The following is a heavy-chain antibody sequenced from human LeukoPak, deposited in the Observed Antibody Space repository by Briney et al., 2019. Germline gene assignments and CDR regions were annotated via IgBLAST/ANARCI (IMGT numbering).Heavy chain of an antibody. J-gene: IGHJ4*02. Sequence: GGSLRLSCAASGFTVSSNYMSWVRQAPGKGLEWVSVIYSGGSTYYADSVKGRFTISRDNSKNTLYLQMNSLRAEDTAVYYCAKEEYSGYHSRCYDYWGQGTLVTVSS. CDR2: IYSGGST. V-gene: IGHV3-66*01. CDR3: AKEEYSGYHSRCYDY. CDR1: GFTVSSNY. D-gene: IGHD5-12*01.